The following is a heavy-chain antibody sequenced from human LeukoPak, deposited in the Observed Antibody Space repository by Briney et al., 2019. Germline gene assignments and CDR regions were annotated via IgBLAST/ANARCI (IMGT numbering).Heavy chain of an antibody. J-gene: IGHJ4*02. CDR3: ARGSQALGYCSSTSCYGGLFDY. D-gene: IGHD2-2*01. Sequence: GSVTVSCKASGYTFTSYDINWVRQAGGQGGEGMGWRNTKRGKTRYAHKFQGRVTIPRNPSISTAYMELSSLISEDTPVYYCARGSQALGYCSSTSCYGGLFDYWGQGTLVTVSS. CDR1: GYTFTSYD. V-gene: IGHV1-8*03. CDR2: RNTKRGKT.